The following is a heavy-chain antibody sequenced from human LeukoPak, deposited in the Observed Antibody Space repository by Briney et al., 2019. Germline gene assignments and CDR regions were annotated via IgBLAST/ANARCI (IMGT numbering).Heavy chain of an antibody. Sequence: SETLSLTCTVSGASVSTYYWSWIRQPAGKGLEWIGRVYTSGDTHYNASLRSRVTISVDKSKIQFSLKMTSVTVADTAVYYCAGRDYWGQGILVTVSS. V-gene: IGHV4-4*07. CDR2: VYTSGDT. CDR3: AGRDY. J-gene: IGHJ4*02. CDR1: GASVSTYY.